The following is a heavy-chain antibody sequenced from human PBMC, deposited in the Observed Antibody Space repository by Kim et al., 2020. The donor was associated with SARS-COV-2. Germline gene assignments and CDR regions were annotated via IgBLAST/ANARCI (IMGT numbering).Heavy chain of an antibody. CDR2: MFYSGST. Sequence: SETLSLTCTVSGGSISGYYWNWIRQPPGKGLEWIAYMFYSGSTNYNPSLTSRVTISIDTSKNQVSLKLSSVTAADTAVYYCARHPGAKSRYYGMDVWGQGTTVTVSS. D-gene: IGHD3-10*01. CDR1: GGSISGYY. CDR3: ARHPGAKSRYYGMDV. J-gene: IGHJ6*02. V-gene: IGHV4-59*08.